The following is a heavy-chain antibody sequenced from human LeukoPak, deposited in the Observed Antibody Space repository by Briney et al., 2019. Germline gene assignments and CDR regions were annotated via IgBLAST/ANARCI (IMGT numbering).Heavy chain of an antibody. CDR2: ISSSSSYI. J-gene: IGHJ3*02. CDR3: ARDPIRDDAFDI. D-gene: IGHD3-10*01. V-gene: IGHV3-21*01. CDR1: GFTFSSYS. Sequence: GGSLRLSCAASGFTFSSYSMNWVRQAPGKGLEWVSSISSSSSYIYYADSVKGRFTISRDNVKNSLYLQMNSLRAEDTAVYYCARDPIRDDAFDIWGQGTMVTVSS.